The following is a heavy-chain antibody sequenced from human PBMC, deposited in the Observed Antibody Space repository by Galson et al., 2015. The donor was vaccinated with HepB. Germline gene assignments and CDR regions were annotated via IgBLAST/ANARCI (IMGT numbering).Heavy chain of an antibody. D-gene: IGHD3-10*01. Sequence: SETLSLTCAVYGGSFSGYYWSWIRQPPGKGLEWIGEINHSGSTNYNPSLKSRVTISVDTSKNQFSLKLSSVTAADTAAYYCARGPGNTMVRGTTDYWGQGTLVTVSS. J-gene: IGHJ4*02. V-gene: IGHV4-34*01. CDR2: INHSGST. CDR1: GGSFSGYY. CDR3: ARGPGNTMVRGTTDY.